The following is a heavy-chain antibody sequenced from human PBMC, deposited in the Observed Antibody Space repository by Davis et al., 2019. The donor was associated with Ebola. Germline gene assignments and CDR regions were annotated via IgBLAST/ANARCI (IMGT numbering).Heavy chain of an antibody. D-gene: IGHD6-19*01. J-gene: IGHJ5*02. Sequence: GESLKISCAASGFTFSSYWMSWVRQAPGKGLEWVANIKQDGSEKYYVDSVKGRFTISRDNAKNSLYLQMNSLRAEDTAVYYCARQRASKISSGWTTDWFDPWGQGTLVTVSS. CDR1: GFTFSSYW. CDR2: IKQDGSEK. V-gene: IGHV3-7*03. CDR3: ARQRASKISSGWTTDWFDP.